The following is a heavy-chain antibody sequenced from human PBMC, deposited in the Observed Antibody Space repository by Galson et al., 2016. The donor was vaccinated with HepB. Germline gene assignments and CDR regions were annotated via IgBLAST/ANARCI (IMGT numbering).Heavy chain of an antibody. CDR1: GFTFFGYY. J-gene: IGHJ5*02. V-gene: IGHV1-2*02. CDR2: INPNRGDT. CDR3: ARSQSGYCSSASCVGLNWFDP. D-gene: IGHD2-2*01. Sequence: SVKVSCKASGFTFFGYYLHWVRQAPGQGLEWMGWINPNRGDTNYAEKFQGRVTVTRDTSIGINYMELSRLTSDDTAVYYCARSQSGYCSSASCVGLNWFDPWGQGTLVSVSS.